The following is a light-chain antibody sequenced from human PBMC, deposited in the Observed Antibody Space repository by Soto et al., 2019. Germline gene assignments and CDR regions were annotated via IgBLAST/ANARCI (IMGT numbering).Light chain of an antibody. CDR2: DVS. Sequence: QSVLTQPRSVSGSPGQSVTISCTGTSSDVGGYNYVSWYQQHPGKAPKLMIYDVSKRPSGVPDRFSGSKSGNTASLTISGLQAEDEADYYCCSYAGSYTFPYVVFGRGTKLTVL. CDR1: SSDVGGYNY. CDR3: CSYAGSYTFPYVV. V-gene: IGLV2-11*01. J-gene: IGLJ2*01.